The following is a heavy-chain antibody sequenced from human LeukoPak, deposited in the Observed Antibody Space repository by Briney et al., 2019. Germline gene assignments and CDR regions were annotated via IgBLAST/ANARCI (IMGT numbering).Heavy chain of an antibody. CDR1: GFTFTDHY. CDR2: IGPHSTFT. CDR3: VREGEGPLSKDFDY. D-gene: IGHD2/OR15-2a*01. Sequence: APMKVSCKSSGFTFTDHYIHWVRQGPGQGLEGMGYIGPHSTFTSSPQEVQGRVTMTRDASMSTAYMELTRLTSDDTAVYYCVREGEGPLSKDFDYWGQGTLVTVSS. V-gene: IGHV1-2*02. J-gene: IGHJ4*02.